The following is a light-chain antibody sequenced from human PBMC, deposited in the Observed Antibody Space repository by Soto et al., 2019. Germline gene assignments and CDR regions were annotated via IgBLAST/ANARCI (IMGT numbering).Light chain of an antibody. CDR1: QTVTRNY. V-gene: IGKV3-20*01. Sequence: EIVLTQSPGTLSLSPGERATLSCRASQTVTRNYLAWYQQKVGQAPRLLIYGSSNRATGIPDRFSGSGSGTDFTLTISRLEPEDFAVYYCQQYGTSPLYTFGQGTKVEIK. CDR3: QQYGTSPLYT. J-gene: IGKJ2*01. CDR2: GSS.